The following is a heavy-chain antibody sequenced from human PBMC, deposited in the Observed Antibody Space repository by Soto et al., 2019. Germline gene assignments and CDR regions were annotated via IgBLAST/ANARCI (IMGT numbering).Heavy chain of an antibody. CDR2: ISSSGSTI. Sequence: PGGSLRLSCAASGFTFSDYYMSWIRQAPGKGLEWVSYISSSGSTIYYADSVKGRFTISRDNAKNSLYLQMNSLRAEDTAVYYCARDTSRYCSSTSCLAGAFDIWGQGTMVTVSS. D-gene: IGHD2-2*01. CDR3: ARDTSRYCSSTSCLAGAFDI. V-gene: IGHV3-11*01. J-gene: IGHJ3*02. CDR1: GFTFSDYY.